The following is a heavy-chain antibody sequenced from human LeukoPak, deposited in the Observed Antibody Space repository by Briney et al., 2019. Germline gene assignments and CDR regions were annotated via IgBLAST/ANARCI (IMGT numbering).Heavy chain of an antibody. CDR1: GFTFSSYA. Sequence: GGSLRLSCAASGFTFSSYAMNWVRQAPGKGLEWGSGISGSGGSSYYADSVKGRFIISRDNSKNTLSLHMSSLRAEDTAVYYCASRNFYESGHYGIAYWGQGTLVTVSS. J-gene: IGHJ4*02. V-gene: IGHV3-23*01. D-gene: IGHD3-22*01. CDR2: ISGSGGSS. CDR3: ASRNFYESGHYGIAY.